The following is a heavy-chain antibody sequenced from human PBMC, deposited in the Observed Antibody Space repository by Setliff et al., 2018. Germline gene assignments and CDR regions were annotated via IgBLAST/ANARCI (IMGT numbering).Heavy chain of an antibody. CDR1: GYLLTSYG. D-gene: IGHD2-15*01. V-gene: IGHV1-18*01. CDR2: ISPYNGHT. Sequence: ASVKVSCKTSGYLLTSYGLTWVRQAPGQGLEWMGWISPYNGHTNPAPKLQGRVTMTTDTSTNTAYMELRSLRSDDTAMYFCALSSLSLCSGGNCPNAFDVWGQGTMVTVSS. J-gene: IGHJ3*01. CDR3: ALSSLSLCSGGNCPNAFDV.